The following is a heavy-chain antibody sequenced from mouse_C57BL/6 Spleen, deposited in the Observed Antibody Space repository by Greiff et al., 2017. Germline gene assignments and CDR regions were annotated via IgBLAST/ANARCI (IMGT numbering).Heavy chain of an antibody. Sequence: EVQLQQSGPELVKPGASVKIPCKASGYTFTDYNMDWVKQSHGKSLEWIGMIHPNSGSTNYNEKFKSKATLTVDKSSSTAYMQLSSLTSEDSAVYYCARSGRTTGDFDYWGQGTTLTVSS. V-gene: IGHV1-18*01. CDR1: GYTFTDYN. CDR2: IHPNSGST. D-gene: IGHD1-1*01. CDR3: ARSGRTTGDFDY. J-gene: IGHJ2*01.